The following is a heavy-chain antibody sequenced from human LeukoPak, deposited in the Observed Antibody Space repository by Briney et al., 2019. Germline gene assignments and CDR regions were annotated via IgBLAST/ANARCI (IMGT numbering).Heavy chain of an antibody. CDR1: GFPFSSYS. Sequence: GGSLRLSCAASGFPFSSYSMSWVRQAPGKGLECVSAIIGSGGSTYYAGRVKGRFTISRDNSKHTLYLQITSLRAEDTAVYYCAKDGCPQLWLLSSAFDIWGQGTMVTVSS. CDR2: IIGSGGST. J-gene: IGHJ3*02. D-gene: IGHD5-18*01. CDR3: AKDGCPQLWLLSSAFDI. V-gene: IGHV3-23*01.